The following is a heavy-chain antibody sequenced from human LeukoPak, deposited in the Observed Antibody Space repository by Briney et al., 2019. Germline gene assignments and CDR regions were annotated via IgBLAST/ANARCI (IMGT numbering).Heavy chain of an antibody. CDR2: IKEDGSEK. CDR3: VRSGGY. Sequence: GGSLRLSCAASGFTFSTYEMNWVRQAPGKGLEWVANIKEDGSEKYYVDSVKGRFTISRDNAKNSLCLQMNSLRAEDTAIYYCVRSGGYWGQGTLVTVSS. D-gene: IGHD1-26*01. CDR1: GFTFSTYE. V-gene: IGHV3-7*05. J-gene: IGHJ4*02.